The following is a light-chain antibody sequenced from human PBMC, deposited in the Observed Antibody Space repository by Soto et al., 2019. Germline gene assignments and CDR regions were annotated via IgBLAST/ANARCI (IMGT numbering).Light chain of an antibody. CDR2: GAS. V-gene: IGKV1-39*01. CDR1: QSINSY. CDR3: QPSYNTLWT. Sequence: DIQMTQSPSSLSVSIGDRVTITCRASQSINSYLNWYQQKPGKAPKLLIFGASTLQSGVPSRFSGSGSGTDFTLSSSSLQPEDLATYFCQPSYNTLWTFGQGTKVEIK. J-gene: IGKJ1*01.